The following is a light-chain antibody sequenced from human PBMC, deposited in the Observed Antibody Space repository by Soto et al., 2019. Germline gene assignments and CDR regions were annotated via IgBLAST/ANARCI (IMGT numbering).Light chain of an antibody. Sequence: TRSPVTXSLTLRYRAPSACGARKSVSSSYLAWYKQKPPQATXLXXXGASSRDHGIQERIRSSGSGKALTLPTSRWDHEDFGAYYCQQYGRVPPWTVGQGTKV. V-gene: IGKV3-20*01. CDR3: QQYGRVPPWT. CDR2: GAS. CDR1: KSVSSSY. J-gene: IGKJ1*01.